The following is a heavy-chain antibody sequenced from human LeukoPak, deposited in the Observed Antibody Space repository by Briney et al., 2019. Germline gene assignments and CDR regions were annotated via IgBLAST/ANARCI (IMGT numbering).Heavy chain of an antibody. V-gene: IGHV3-48*03. D-gene: IGHD1-26*01. CDR3: ARVHLLYYYYYGMDV. CDR2: ISSSGSTI. J-gene: IGHJ6*02. Sequence: GGSLRLSCAASGFTFSSYEMNWVRQAPGKGLEWVSYISSSGSTIYYADSIRGRFTISRDNAKNSLYLQMNSLRAEDTAVYYCARVHLLYYYYYGMDVWGQGTTVTVSS. CDR1: GFTFSSYE.